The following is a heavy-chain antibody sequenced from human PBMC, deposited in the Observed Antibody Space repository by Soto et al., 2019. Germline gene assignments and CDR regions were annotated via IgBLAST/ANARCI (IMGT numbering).Heavy chain of an antibody. CDR3: ARDLPLYCRGDCNFDF. D-gene: IGHD2-21*02. Sequence: QVQLVESGGGVVQSGGSLRLSCGGSGFIFSRYGVHWVRQAPGKGLEWGTGISYDGGERFYADSVKGRFTISRDNSKNRLDLQMSSLRPEDTAVYYCARDLPLYCRGDCNFDFWGQGTLVTVSS. J-gene: IGHJ4*02. V-gene: IGHV3-30*03. CDR2: ISYDGGER. CDR1: GFIFSRYG.